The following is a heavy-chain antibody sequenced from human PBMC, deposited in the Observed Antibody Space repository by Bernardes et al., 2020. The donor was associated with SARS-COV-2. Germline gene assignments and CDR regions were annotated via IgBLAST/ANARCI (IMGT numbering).Heavy chain of an antibody. CDR3: AKLSGSYSLDAFDI. CDR1: GFTFDDYA. J-gene: IGHJ3*02. V-gene: IGHV3-9*01. D-gene: IGHD3-10*01. Sequence: SLRPSCAASGFTFDDYAMHWVRQAPGKGLEWVSGISWNSGSIGYADSVKGRFTISRDNAKNSLYLQMNSLRAEDTALYYCAKLSGSYSLDAFDIWGQGTMVTVSS. CDR2: ISWNSGSI.